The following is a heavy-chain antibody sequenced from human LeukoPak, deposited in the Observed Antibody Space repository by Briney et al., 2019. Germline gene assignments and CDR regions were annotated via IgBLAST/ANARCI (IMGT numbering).Heavy chain of an antibody. D-gene: IGHD2-21*02. J-gene: IGHJ4*02. V-gene: IGHV4-38-2*02. Sequence: SETLSLTCTVSGFSISSGYYWGWIRQSPGKGLEWIGSIYHGGSTYYNPSLRSRVIVSVDTSKNHFSLKMSSVTAADTAVYYCARDLASCAGDCYSDGFDYWGQGALVTVSS. CDR3: ARDLASCAGDCYSDGFDY. CDR2: IYHGGST. CDR1: GFSISSGYY.